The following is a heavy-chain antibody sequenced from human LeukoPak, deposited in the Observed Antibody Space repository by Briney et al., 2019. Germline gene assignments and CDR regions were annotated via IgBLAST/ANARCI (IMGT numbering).Heavy chain of an antibody. Sequence: GESLKISCKGSGYSFTSYWIGCVLQMPGKDLEWMGIIYPGDSDTRYSPSFQDQVTISSDKSSSTAYLLQSSLKASDTAMYYCARRTTVTKNWFDPWGQGTLVTVSS. J-gene: IGHJ5*02. CDR3: ARRTTVTKNWFDP. CDR2: IYPGDSDT. D-gene: IGHD4-17*01. V-gene: IGHV5-51*01. CDR1: GYSFTSYW.